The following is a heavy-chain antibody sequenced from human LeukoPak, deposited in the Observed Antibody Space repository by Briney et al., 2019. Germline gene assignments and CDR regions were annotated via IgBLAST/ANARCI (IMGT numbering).Heavy chain of an antibody. CDR1: GGSFSGYY. V-gene: IGHV4-34*01. D-gene: IGHD3-10*01. J-gene: IGHJ2*01. Sequence: PSETLSLTCAVYGGSFSGYYWSWIRQPPGKGLEWIGEINHSGSTNYNPSLKSRVTISVDTSKNQFSLKLSSVTAADTAVYYCARGRYYSSGSYWYFDLWGRGTLVTVSS. CDR3: ARGRYYSSGSYWYFDL. CDR2: INHSGST.